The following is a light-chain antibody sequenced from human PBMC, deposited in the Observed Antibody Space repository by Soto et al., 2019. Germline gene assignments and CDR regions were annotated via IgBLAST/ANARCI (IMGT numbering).Light chain of an antibody. J-gene: IGKJ1*01. CDR3: QQYGSSGT. CDR1: QSVSNNY. Sequence: EIVLTQSPGTLSLSTGERATLSCRASQSVSNNYLAWYQQKPGQAPRVLIYGASNRATGIPDRFSGSGSGTDFTLTISRLEPEDFAVYYCQQYGSSGTFGQGTKVDI. CDR2: GAS. V-gene: IGKV3-20*01.